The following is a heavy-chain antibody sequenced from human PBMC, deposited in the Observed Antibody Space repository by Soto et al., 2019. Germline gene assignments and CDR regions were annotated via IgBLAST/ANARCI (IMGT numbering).Heavy chain of an antibody. D-gene: IGHD2-2*01. Sequence: GESLNISCKGSGYSFTSYWISWVRQLPGKGLEWMGRIDPSDSYTNYSPSFQGHVTISADKSISTAYLQWSSLKASDTAMYYCAAPKQLSMGYYYGMDVWGQGTTVTVSS. CDR3: AAPKQLSMGYYYGMDV. V-gene: IGHV5-10-1*01. J-gene: IGHJ6*02. CDR2: IDPSDSYT. CDR1: GYSFTSYW.